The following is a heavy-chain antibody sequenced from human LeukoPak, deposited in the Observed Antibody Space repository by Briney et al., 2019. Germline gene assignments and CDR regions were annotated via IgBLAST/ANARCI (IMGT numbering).Heavy chain of an antibody. V-gene: IGHV4-39*07. D-gene: IGHD3-10*01. CDR3: VRDGHYASGKFFFDY. CDR2: IYYSGTT. J-gene: IGHJ4*02. Sequence: SETLSLTCTVSRGSISSSNNYWGWIRQPPGEGLEWIGSIYYSGTTYYNPSLKSRLTISRDTSKNQFFLKLSSVTAADTAVYYCVRDGHYASGKFFFDYWGQGTLVTVSS. CDR1: RGSISSSNNY.